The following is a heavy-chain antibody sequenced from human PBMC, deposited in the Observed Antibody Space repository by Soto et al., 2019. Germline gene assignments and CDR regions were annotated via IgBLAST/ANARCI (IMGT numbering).Heavy chain of an antibody. CDR1: GFTFSSYA. Sequence: PGGSLRLSCAASGFTFSSYAMSWVRQAPGKGLEWVSAISGSGGSTYYADSVKGRFTISRDNSKNTLYLQMNSLRAEDTAVYYCAKVAVYSSSWTPSPANWFDPWGQGTLVTVSS. CDR3: AKVAVYSSSWTPSPANWFDP. D-gene: IGHD6-13*01. V-gene: IGHV3-23*01. CDR2: ISGSGGST. J-gene: IGHJ5*02.